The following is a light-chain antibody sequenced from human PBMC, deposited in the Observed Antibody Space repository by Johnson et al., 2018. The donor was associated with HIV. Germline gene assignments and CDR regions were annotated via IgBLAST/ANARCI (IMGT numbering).Light chain of an antibody. CDR3: GTWDSSLSVYV. CDR1: SSNVGNNV. J-gene: IGLJ1*01. Sequence: QSALTQPPSVSAAPGQKVTISCSGSSSNVGNNVVSWYQQLPGTAPKVLIYENNKRPSGIPDRFSGSKSGTSATLGITGLQTGDEAGYYCGTWDSSLSVYVFGTGTKVTVL. V-gene: IGLV1-51*02. CDR2: ENN.